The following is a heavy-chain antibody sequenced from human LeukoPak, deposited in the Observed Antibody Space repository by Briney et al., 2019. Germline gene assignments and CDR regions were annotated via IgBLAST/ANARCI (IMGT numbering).Heavy chain of an antibody. Sequence: GGSLRLSCAASGFTFSSYWMSWVRQAPGKGLEWVANIKQDGSEKYYVDSVKGRFTISRDNAKNSLYLQMNSLRAEDTAVYYCARDGATVTSMGDAFDIWGQGTMVTVSS. D-gene: IGHD4-17*01. V-gene: IGHV3-7*01. J-gene: IGHJ3*02. CDR2: IKQDGSEK. CDR3: ARDGATVTSMGDAFDI. CDR1: GFTFSSYW.